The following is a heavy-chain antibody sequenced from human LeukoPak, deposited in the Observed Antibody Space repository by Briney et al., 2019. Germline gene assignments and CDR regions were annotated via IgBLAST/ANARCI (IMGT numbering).Heavy chain of an antibody. CDR1: GYTFTSYD. Sequence: ASVKVSCKASGYTFTSYDINWVRQATGQGLEWMGWMNPNSGNTGYAQKFQGRITITRNTSIRTAYMELSSLRSEDTAVYYCARDPAGITMIVVVTPGGWFDPWGQGTLVTVSS. D-gene: IGHD3-22*01. CDR2: MNPNSGNT. CDR3: ARDPAGITMIVVVTPGGWFDP. V-gene: IGHV1-8*03. J-gene: IGHJ5*02.